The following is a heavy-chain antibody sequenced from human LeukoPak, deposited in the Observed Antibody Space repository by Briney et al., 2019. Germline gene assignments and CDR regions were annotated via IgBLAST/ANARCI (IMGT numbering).Heavy chain of an antibody. Sequence: PGGSLRLSCAASGFTFSSYGMHWVRQAPGKGLEWVAVISYDGSNKYYADSVKGRFTISRDNSKNTLYLQMNSLRAEDTAVYYCAKEVAAEGYYGSSGYYYSGYVFDYWGQGTLVTVSS. J-gene: IGHJ4*02. CDR1: GFTFSSYG. V-gene: IGHV3-30*18. CDR2: ISYDGSNK. CDR3: AKEVAAEGYYGSSGYYYSGYVFDY. D-gene: IGHD3-22*01.